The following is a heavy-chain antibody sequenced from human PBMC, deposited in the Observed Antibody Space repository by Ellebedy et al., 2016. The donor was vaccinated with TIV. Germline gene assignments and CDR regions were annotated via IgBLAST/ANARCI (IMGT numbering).Heavy chain of an antibody. CDR3: ASEDSDWYYFDF. D-gene: IGHD6-19*01. Sequence: GESLKISXAASGFKFSSYGMNWVRQAPGKGLEWVSSISRSSSHIFYAPSVKGRFTIYRDNAKNSLYLQMNSLRVEDTAVYYCASEDSDWYYFDFWGQGTLVTVTS. V-gene: IGHV3-21*01. CDR2: ISRSSSHI. CDR1: GFKFSSYG. J-gene: IGHJ4*02.